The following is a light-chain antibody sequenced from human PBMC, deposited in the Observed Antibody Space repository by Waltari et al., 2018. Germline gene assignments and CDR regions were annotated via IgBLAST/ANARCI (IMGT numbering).Light chain of an antibody. J-gene: IGKJ3*01. V-gene: IGKV3-20*01. CDR3: QEYGSSPEFT. CDR1: QRISNSY. Sequence: IVLTQSPGTLSLSPGDKATLPFRTSQRISNSYLAWYQQRPGQVPRLLIYATFSRASGIPDRFSGSGSETDFPLTISSLEPEDFAVYYCQEYGSSPEFTFGPGTTVDI. CDR2: ATF.